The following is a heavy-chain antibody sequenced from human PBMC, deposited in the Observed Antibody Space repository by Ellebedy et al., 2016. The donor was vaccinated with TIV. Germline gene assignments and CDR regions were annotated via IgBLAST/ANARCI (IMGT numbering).Heavy chain of an antibody. CDR1: GYTFSSYD. D-gene: IGHD3-22*01. Sequence: AASVKVSCKASGYTFSSYDINWVRQATGQGPEWMGWMNPNSGNTGYAQKFQGRVTMTRNNSVSTAYMELSSLRSEDTAVYYCARGPADYCYEKKGWFDPWGQGTLVTVSS. CDR2: MNPNSGNT. CDR3: ARGPADYCYEKKGWFDP. J-gene: IGHJ5*02. V-gene: IGHV1-8*01.